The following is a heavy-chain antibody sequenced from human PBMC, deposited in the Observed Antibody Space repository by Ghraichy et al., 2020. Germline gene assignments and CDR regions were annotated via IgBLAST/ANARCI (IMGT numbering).Heavy chain of an antibody. CDR1: GFTFSSYG. CDR2: ISYDGSNK. Sequence: GGSLRLSCAASGFTFSSYGMHWVRQAPGKGLEWVAVISYDGSNKYYADSVKGRFTISRDNSKNTLYLQMNSLRAEDTAVYYCAKNQVVVAATGDAFDIWGQGTMVTVSS. J-gene: IGHJ3*02. D-gene: IGHD2-15*01. V-gene: IGHV3-30*18. CDR3: AKNQVVVAATGDAFDI.